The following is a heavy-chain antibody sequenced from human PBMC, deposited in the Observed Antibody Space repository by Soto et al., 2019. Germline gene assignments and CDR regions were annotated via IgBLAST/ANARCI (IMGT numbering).Heavy chain of an antibody. Sequence: LRLSCTASGFTLQNYSMAWVRQAPWKGLEWVSTLIGGHYGTAYSYSVKGRFTVSRDNSKNCLYLQMNSLGVEDTAMYFCAKGKSTGDIDWFDPWGQGSLVTVSS. D-gene: IGHD3-10*01. CDR1: GFTLQNYS. CDR2: LIGGHYGT. V-gene: IGHV3-23*01. CDR3: AKGKSTGDIDWFDP. J-gene: IGHJ5*02.